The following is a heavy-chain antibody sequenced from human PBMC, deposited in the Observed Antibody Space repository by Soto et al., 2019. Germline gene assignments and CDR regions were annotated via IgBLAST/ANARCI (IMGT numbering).Heavy chain of an antibody. Sequence: QVQLVQSGGEVRKPGASVKVSCKASGDTITNYGISWVRQAPGQGLEWMGWISFYNGNTKYAQNLQGRVTLTTDTSTSTAYMELRSLRSDDTAVYYFASATSIAVAGKESWCQGTLVTVSS. D-gene: IGHD6-19*01. V-gene: IGHV1-18*01. J-gene: IGHJ4*02. CDR2: ISFYNGNT. CDR3: ASATSIAVAGKES. CDR1: GDTITNYG.